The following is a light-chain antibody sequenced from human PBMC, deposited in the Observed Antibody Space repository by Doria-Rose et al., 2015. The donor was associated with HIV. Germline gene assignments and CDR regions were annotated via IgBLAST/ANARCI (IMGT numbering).Light chain of an antibody. Sequence: TQSPGTLSLSPGERATLSCRASQRVKSSHLAWYQQKPGQAPKLLIYDASTRATGIPDRFSGSGSGTDFTLTISRLEPEDVAVYYCRQYGTSRGTFGQGTRLEIK. CDR1: QRVKSSH. J-gene: IGKJ5*01. V-gene: IGKV3-20*01. CDR3: RQYGTSRGT. CDR2: DAS.